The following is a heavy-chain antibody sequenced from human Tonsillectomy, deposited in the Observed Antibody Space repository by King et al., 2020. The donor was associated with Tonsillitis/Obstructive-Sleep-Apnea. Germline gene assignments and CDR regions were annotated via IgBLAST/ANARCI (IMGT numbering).Heavy chain of an antibody. Sequence: VQLQQWGAGLLKPSETLSPTCAVYGGSFSGYYWSWIRQPPGKGLEWIGEINHSGSTNYNPSLKSRVTISVDTSKNQFSLKLSSVTAADTAVYYCARSGYHYYYYYMDVWGKGTTVTVSS. CDR1: GGSFSGYY. J-gene: IGHJ6*03. CDR2: INHSGST. CDR3: ARSGYHYYYYYMDV. D-gene: IGHD3-22*01. V-gene: IGHV4-34*01.